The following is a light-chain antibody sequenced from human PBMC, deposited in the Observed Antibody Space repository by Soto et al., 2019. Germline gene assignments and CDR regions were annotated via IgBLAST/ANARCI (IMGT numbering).Light chain of an antibody. CDR3: SSYTSSTTEV. V-gene: IGLV2-14*01. Sequence: QSVLTQPASVSGSPGQSITISCTGTSSGVGGYNYVSWYQQHPGKAPKLMIYDVSSRPSGVSNRFPGSKSGNTASLTISGLQAEDEADYYCSSYTSSTTEVFGTGTKVTVL. CDR2: DVS. J-gene: IGLJ1*01. CDR1: SSGVGGYNY.